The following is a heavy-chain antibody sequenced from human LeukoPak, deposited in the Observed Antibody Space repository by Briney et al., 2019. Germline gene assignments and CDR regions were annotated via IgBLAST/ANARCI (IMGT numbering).Heavy chain of an antibody. CDR1: GGSISSSSYY. CDR3: ASLQYSSGWPFDY. D-gene: IGHD6-19*01. CDR2: IYYSGST. V-gene: IGHV4-39*01. Sequence: PSETLSLTCTVSGGSISSSSYYWGWIRQPPGKGLEWIGSIYYSGSTYYNPSLKSRVTISVDTSKNQFSLKLSSVTAADTAEYYCASLQYSSGWPFDYWGQGTLVTVSS. J-gene: IGHJ4*02.